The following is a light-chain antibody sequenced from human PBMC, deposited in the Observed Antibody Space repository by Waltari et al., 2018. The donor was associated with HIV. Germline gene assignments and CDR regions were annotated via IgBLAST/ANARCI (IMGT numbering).Light chain of an antibody. CDR1: SSNIGNYY. V-gene: IGLV1-47*01. J-gene: IGLJ2*01. Sequence: QSVLTQPPSASATPGQRVTISCSGSSSNIGNYYVYWYQQLPGATPKVLIVRNNRRPSRVPDRFSGSQSGTSASLAISGLRSEDEADYYCATWDDSLSGVVFGGGTKLTVL. CDR2: RNN. CDR3: ATWDDSLSGVV.